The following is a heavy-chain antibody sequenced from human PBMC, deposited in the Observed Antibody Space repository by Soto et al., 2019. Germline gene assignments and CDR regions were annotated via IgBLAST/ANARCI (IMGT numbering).Heavy chain of an antibody. D-gene: IGHD3-22*01. Sequence: QVQLVQSGAEVKKPGASVKVSCKASGYTFTNNDINWVRQATGQGLQWMGWMNPNSGNTGYAQKFQGRVTMTRNTSISTVCMELSSLTSEDTAVFYCASGYDRSGPGVRYFDPWGQGTQVTVSS. V-gene: IGHV1-8*02. CDR2: MNPNSGNT. J-gene: IGHJ5*02. CDR3: ASGYDRSGPGVRYFDP. CDR1: GYTFTNND.